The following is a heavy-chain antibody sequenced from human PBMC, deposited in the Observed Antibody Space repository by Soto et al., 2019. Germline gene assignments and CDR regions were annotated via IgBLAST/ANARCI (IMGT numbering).Heavy chain of an antibody. CDR3: AKWSIVVVPAAGDFDY. Sequence: EVQLLESGGGLVQPGGSLRLSCAASGFTFSSYAMSWVRQAPGKGLEWVSAISGSGGSTYYADSVKGRFTISRDNSKNTLYLQMNSLRAEDTAVYYCAKWSIVVVPAAGDFDYWGQGTLGTVSS. V-gene: IGHV3-23*01. CDR1: GFTFSSYA. CDR2: ISGSGGST. D-gene: IGHD2-2*01. J-gene: IGHJ4*02.